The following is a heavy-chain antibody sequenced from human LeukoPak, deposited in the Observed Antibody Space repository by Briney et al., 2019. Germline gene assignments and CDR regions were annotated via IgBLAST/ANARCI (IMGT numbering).Heavy chain of an antibody. CDR3: ARAPVAVVGAAVWY. Sequence: ASVKVSCKASGYTFTSYGISWVRQAPGQGLEWMGWISGYNGNTNYAKKLQGRVTMTTDTSTSTAYMELRSLRPDDTALYYCARAPVAVVGAAVWYWGQGTLVTVSS. V-gene: IGHV1-18*01. CDR2: ISGYNGNT. CDR1: GYTFTSYG. J-gene: IGHJ4*02. D-gene: IGHD6-19*01.